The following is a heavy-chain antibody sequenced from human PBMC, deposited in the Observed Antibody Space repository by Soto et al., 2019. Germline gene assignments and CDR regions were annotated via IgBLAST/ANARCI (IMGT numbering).Heavy chain of an antibody. D-gene: IGHD5-18*01. Sequence: EVQLLESGGGWVKPGASLRLSCAASGFPFSTFAMGWVRQAPGKGLEWVSGITSGGSTYYADSVKGRFTISRDNSKNTLYLQMNSLRAEDTAVYYCAKGPEIQLWQSNWFDPWGQGTLVTVSS. J-gene: IGHJ5*02. CDR1: GFPFSTFA. CDR2: ITSGGST. CDR3: AKGPEIQLWQSNWFDP. V-gene: IGHV3-23*01.